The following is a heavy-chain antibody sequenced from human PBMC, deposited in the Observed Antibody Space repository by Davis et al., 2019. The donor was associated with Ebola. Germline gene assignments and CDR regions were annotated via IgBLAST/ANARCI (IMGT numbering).Heavy chain of an antibody. CDR2: INTDNGNT. J-gene: IGHJ5*02. CDR3: ARDRAAYASRPDEGWFDP. V-gene: IGHV1-3*04. CDR1: GYTFTSYA. Sequence: AASVKVSCKASGYTFTSYAMHWVRQAPGQRLEWMGWINTDNGNTKYSQKFQGRVTISRDTSASTAYMELSSLRSEDTAVYYCARDRAAYASRPDEGWFDPWGQGTLVTVSS. D-gene: IGHD2-2*01.